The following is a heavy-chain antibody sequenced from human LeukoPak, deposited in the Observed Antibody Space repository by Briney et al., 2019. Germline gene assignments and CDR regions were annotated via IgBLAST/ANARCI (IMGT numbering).Heavy chain of an antibody. V-gene: IGHV3-30*18. D-gene: IGHD3-22*01. Sequence: GGSLRLSCAASGFTFSSYGMHWVRQAPGKGLEWVAVISYDGSNKYYADSVKGRFTISRDNSKNTLYLQMNSLRAEDTAVYHCAKGYYYDSSGFKSPEYFQHWGQGTLVTVSS. CDR2: ISYDGSNK. CDR1: GFTFSSYG. J-gene: IGHJ1*01. CDR3: AKGYYYDSSGFKSPEYFQH.